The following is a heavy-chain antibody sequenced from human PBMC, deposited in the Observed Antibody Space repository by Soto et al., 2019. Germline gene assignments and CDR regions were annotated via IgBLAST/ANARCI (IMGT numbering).Heavy chain of an antibody. CDR2: ISGSGGST. CDR1: GFTFTSYA. Sequence: GGSLRLSCAASGFTFTSYAMSWVRQAPGKGLEWVSAISGSGGSTYYADSVKGRFTISRDNSKNTLYLQMNSLRAEDTAVYYCANPSSGSYYTPFDYWGQGTLVTVSS. J-gene: IGHJ4*02. D-gene: IGHD3-10*01. V-gene: IGHV3-23*01. CDR3: ANPSSGSYYTPFDY.